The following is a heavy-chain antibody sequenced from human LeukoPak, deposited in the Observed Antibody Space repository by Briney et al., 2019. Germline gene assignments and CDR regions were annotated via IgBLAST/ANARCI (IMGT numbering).Heavy chain of an antibody. J-gene: IGHJ4*02. V-gene: IGHV3-23*01. D-gene: IGHD3-16*02. Sequence: PGGSLRLSCAASGFTFSSYAMSWVRQAPGRGLEWVSAISGSGGSTYYADSVKGRFTISRDNSKNSLYLQMNSLRAEDTAVYYCARDFAHARFYDYVWGSYRAHDKYYFDYWGQGTLVTVSS. CDR3: ARDFAHARFYDYVWGSYRAHDKYYFDY. CDR2: ISGSGGST. CDR1: GFTFSSYA.